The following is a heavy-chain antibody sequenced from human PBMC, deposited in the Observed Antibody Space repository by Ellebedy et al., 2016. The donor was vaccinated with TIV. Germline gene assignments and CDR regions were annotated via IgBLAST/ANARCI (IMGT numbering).Heavy chain of an antibody. D-gene: IGHD6-13*01. J-gene: IGHJ4*02. Sequence: SETLSLXXTVSGGSISSSSYYWGWIRQPPGKGLEWIGSIYYSGSTYYNPSLKSRVTISVDTSKNQFSLKLSSVTAADTAVYYCARRGYSSSYFDYWGQGTLVTVSS. CDR2: IYYSGST. CDR3: ARRGYSSSYFDY. CDR1: GGSISSSSYY. V-gene: IGHV4-39*01.